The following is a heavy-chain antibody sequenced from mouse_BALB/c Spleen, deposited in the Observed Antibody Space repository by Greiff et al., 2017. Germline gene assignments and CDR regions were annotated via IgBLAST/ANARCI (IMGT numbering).Heavy chain of an antibody. CDR2: ISYSGST. CDR1: GYSITSDYA. J-gene: IGHJ3*01. D-gene: IGHD2-10*01. CDR3: ARSAYSRAWFAY. V-gene: IGHV3-2*02. Sequence: DVQLQESGPGLVKPSQSLSLTCTVTGYSITSDYAWNWIRQFPGNKLEWMGYISYSGSTSYNPSLKSRISITRDTSKNQFFLQLNSVTTEDTATYYCARSAYSRAWFAYWGQGTLVTVSA.